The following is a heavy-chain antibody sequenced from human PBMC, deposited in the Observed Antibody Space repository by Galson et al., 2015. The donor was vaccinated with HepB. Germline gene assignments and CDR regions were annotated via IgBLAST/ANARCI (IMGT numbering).Heavy chain of an antibody. V-gene: IGHV5-51*01. J-gene: IGHJ4*02. CDR2: IYPGDSDT. CDR1: GYRFSSYW. D-gene: IGHD6-13*01. CDR3: ARHGGYSTGWYITAIDY. Sequence: QSGAEVKKPGESLKISCKGSGYRFSSYWIAWVRQMPGKGLEWMGIIYPGDSDTRYSPSFPGQVTISAAKSISTAYLQWSSLKASDSAMYYCARHGGYSTGWYITAIDYWGQGTPVTVSS.